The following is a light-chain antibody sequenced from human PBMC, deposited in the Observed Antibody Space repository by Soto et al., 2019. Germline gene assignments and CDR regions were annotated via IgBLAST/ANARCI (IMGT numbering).Light chain of an antibody. CDR1: QSIRNW. CDR3: QQYNTYS. Sequence: DIQTPQSPSTLSASLGDRVTITCRASQSIRNWLAWYQQKPGSAPKLLIYDASSLDIGVPSRFSGSGSGTEFSPTISSLQPYDFATYYCQQYNTYSFGQGTKVDIK. J-gene: IGKJ1*01. V-gene: IGKV1-5*01. CDR2: DAS.